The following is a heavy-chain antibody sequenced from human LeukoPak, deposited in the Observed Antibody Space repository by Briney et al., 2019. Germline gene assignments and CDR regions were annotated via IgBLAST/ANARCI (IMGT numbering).Heavy chain of an antibody. CDR3: ARGSVGGSGSYYRDYYYGMDV. CDR2: ILNGGST. Sequence: SETLSLTCTVSGGSISTYYWTWIRQPAGKGLEWIGRILNGGSTNYNPSLKSRVTMSVDTSKNQFSLKLNSVTAADTAVYYCARGSVGGSGSYYRDYYYGMDVWGQGTTVTVSS. CDR1: GGSISTYY. J-gene: IGHJ6*02. V-gene: IGHV4-4*07. D-gene: IGHD3-10*01.